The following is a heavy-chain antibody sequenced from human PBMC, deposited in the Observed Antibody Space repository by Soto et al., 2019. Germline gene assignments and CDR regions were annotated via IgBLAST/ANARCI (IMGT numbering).Heavy chain of an antibody. V-gene: IGHV3-33*01. D-gene: IGHD5-12*01. J-gene: IGHJ6*02. CDR2: IWYDGSNK. CDR3: ARDLSPEPIVAKWYYGMDV. Sequence: QVQLVESGGGVVQPGRSLSLSCAASGFTFSSYGMHWVRQAPGKGLEWVAVIWYDGSNKYYADSVKGRFTISRDNSKNTLYLQMNSLRAEDTAVYYCARDLSPEPIVAKWYYGMDVWGQGTTVTVSS. CDR1: GFTFSSYG.